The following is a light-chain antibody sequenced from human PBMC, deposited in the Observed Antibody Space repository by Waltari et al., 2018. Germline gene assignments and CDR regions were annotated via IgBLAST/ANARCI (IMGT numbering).Light chain of an antibody. CDR2: SAS. Sequence: DIQMTQSPSSLSASVGDRVPITCRASQGINNHLAWYQQKPGKVPTLLIYSASTLQSGVPSRFSGSGHGTDFSFTISSLQPEDIGTYYCQQYHHLPLTFAGGTKVAVK. CDR3: QQYHHLPLT. CDR1: QGINNH. V-gene: IGKV1-27*01. J-gene: IGKJ4*01.